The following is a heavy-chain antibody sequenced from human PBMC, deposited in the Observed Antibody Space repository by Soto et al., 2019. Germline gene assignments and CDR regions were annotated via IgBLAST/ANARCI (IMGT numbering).Heavy chain of an antibody. CDR2: INPKTGAT. V-gene: IGHV1-2*04. Sequence: GASVKVSCKASGYTFTGYYMHWVRQAPGQGLEWMGWINPKTGATYYEPKFQAWVILTRDTSISTAYMEMRMLKSDDTAVYYCARVPFYDGRGGMDVWGQGTAVTVSS. CDR3: ARVPFYDGRGGMDV. J-gene: IGHJ6*02. CDR1: GYTFTGYY. D-gene: IGHD3-16*01.